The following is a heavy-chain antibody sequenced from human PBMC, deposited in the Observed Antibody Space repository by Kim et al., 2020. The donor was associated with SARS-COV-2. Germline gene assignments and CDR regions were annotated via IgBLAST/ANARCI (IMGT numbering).Heavy chain of an antibody. CDR1: GFTFSSYA. J-gene: IGHJ4*02. Sequence: GGSLRLSCAASGFTFSSYAMSWVRQAPGKGLEWVSVIYSGGSSTYYADSVKGRFTISRDNSKNTLYLQMNSLRAEDTAVYYCAKGDSSGYYPTGDYWGQGTLVTVSS. D-gene: IGHD3-22*01. V-gene: IGHV3-23*03. CDR2: IYSGGSST. CDR3: AKGDSSGYYPTGDY.